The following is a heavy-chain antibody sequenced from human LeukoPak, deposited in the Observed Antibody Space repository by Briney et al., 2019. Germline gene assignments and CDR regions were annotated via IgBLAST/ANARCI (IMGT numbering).Heavy chain of an antibody. Sequence: SETLSLTCTVSGASISSYYWGWLRQSPGKGLEWIAYVHSSGSTSYNPSLKNRVTISIDTSKKQFSLKLSSVTAADTAVYYCARDIASYFDCWGQGILVTVSS. CDR3: ARDIASYFDC. V-gene: IGHV4-4*08. D-gene: IGHD6-13*01. CDR2: VHSSGST. CDR1: GASISSYY. J-gene: IGHJ4*02.